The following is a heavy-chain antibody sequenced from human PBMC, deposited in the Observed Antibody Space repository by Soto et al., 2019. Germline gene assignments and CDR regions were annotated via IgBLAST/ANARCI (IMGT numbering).Heavy chain of an antibody. CDR3: ARDYDILTGYYTRSYGMEV. Sequence: GVPLRPSCAASGFTFSSYSINWVRQAPGKGLEWVSYISSSSSTIYYADAVKGRFTISRDNAKNSLYLQMNSPRDEDTAVYYCARDYDILTGYYTRSYGMEVWGQGTTVTVSS. D-gene: IGHD3-9*01. V-gene: IGHV3-48*02. CDR1: GFTFSSYS. J-gene: IGHJ6*02. CDR2: ISSSSSTI.